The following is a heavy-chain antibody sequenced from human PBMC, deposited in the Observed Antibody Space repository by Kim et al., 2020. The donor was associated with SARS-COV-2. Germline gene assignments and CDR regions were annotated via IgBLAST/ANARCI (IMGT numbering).Heavy chain of an antibody. CDR3: AKGTDSSTWDPKDY. Sequence: GGSLRLSCAASGFTFRDYAMHWVRQGPGKGLEWVSGLSWNSGSIGYAGSVKGRFTISRDNAKNSLYLQMNSLRAEDTALYYCAKGTDSSTWDPKDYWGQG. CDR2: LSWNSGSI. D-gene: IGHD6-13*01. J-gene: IGHJ4*02. CDR1: GFTFRDYA. V-gene: IGHV3-9*01.